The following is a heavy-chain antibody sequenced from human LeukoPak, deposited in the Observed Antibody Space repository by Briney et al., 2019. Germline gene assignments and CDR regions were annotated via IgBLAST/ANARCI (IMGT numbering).Heavy chain of an antibody. Sequence: GGPLRLSCAASGFTISSNYMTCVRQAPGKGLEWVSVIYSGGSTYYADSVKGRFTISRDNYKNTLYLQMNSLRAEDTAVYYCARGWYYYDSSGCYYVDHWGQGTLVTVSS. D-gene: IGHD3-22*01. CDR1: GFTISSNY. V-gene: IGHV3-53*01. CDR3: ARGWYYYDSSGCYYVDH. CDR2: IYSGGST. J-gene: IGHJ4*02.